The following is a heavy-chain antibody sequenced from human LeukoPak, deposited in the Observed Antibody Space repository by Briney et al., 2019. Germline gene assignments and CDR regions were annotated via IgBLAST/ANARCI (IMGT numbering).Heavy chain of an antibody. CDR1: GFTFSNAW. V-gene: IGHV4-38-2*01. D-gene: IGHD2-15*01. CDR3: ARGIVVVAQLGFYFYYMDV. Sequence: GSLRLSCAASGFTFSNAWMSWVRQPPGKGLEWIGSIYYSGSTYYNPSLKSRVTISVDTSKNQFSLKLSSVTAADTAVYYCARGIVVVAQLGFYFYYMDVWGKGTTVTISS. J-gene: IGHJ6*03. CDR2: IYYSGST.